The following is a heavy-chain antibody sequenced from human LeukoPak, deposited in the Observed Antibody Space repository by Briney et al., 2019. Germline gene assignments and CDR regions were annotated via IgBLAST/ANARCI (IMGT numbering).Heavy chain of an antibody. CDR2: TYYRSKWYY. V-gene: IGHV6-1*01. D-gene: IGHD5-12*01. J-gene: IGHJ3*02. CDR1: GDSVSSNNAA. CDR3: AREDRLPFDI. Sequence: SHTLSLTCAISGDSVSSNNAAWHWIRQSPSRGLEWLGRTYYRSKWYYDYAVSLKSRVTINPDTSKNHFSLQLSSVAPADTAVYFCAREDRLPFDIWGQGTMVTVSS.